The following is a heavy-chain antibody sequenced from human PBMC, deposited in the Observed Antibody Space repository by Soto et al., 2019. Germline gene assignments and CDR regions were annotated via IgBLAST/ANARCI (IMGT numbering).Heavy chain of an antibody. D-gene: IGHD2-21*02. V-gene: IGHV4-30-4*01. CDR2: IHYSGSV. Sequence: TLSLTCTVSGGSISSEYYHWTWIRQAPGKGLEWIGYIHYSGSVHYNPSLQSRLTMSVDTSKNLFSLKLSSVTAADTALFFCAREDDGGDRDYYGLDVWGQGTTVTVSS. J-gene: IGHJ6*02. CDR1: GGSISSEYYH. CDR3: AREDDGGDRDYYGLDV.